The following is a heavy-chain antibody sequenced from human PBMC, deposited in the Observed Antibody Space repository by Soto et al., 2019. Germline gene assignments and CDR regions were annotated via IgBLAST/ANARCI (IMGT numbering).Heavy chain of an antibody. V-gene: IGHV3-23*04. D-gene: IGHD6-19*01. CDR2: ISGSGGST. CDR3: ANAPGVAGRGRGY. Sequence: EVQLVESGGGSVQPGESLRLSCAGSGFTFSSYVMNWVRQAPGKGLECVSGISGSGGSTYYADSVQGRFSISRDNTKNTLFLQMNSLRVADTDLYYCANAPGVAGRGRGYWGQGTLVIVSS. CDR1: GFTFSSYV. J-gene: IGHJ4*02.